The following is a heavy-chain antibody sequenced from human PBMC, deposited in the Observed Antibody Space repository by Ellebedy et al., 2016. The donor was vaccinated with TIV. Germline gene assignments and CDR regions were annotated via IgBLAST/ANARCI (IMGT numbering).Heavy chain of an antibody. CDR2: VYYTGST. V-gene: IGHV4-59*01. D-gene: IGHD2-8*01. CDR1: GGSISSYY. CDR3: ARDDSRFPGMLDY. J-gene: IGHJ4*02. Sequence: SETLSLTXSASGGSISSYYWTWIRQSPGKGLEYLGYVYYTGSTNYNPSLKSRLTISLDKSKTQHSLRLTSVTAADTAVYYCARDDSRFPGMLDYWGQGILVTVSS.